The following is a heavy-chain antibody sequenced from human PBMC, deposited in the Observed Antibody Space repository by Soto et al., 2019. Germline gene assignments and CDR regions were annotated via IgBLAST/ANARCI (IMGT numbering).Heavy chain of an antibody. D-gene: IGHD5-18*01. V-gene: IGHV1-69*12. CDR2: IIPIFDTA. CDR3: ARDSDTSMVTSWFDP. J-gene: IGHJ5*02. CDR1: GGTFNSYS. Sequence: QVQLVQSGTEVKKPGSSVKVSCKASGGTFNSYSISWVRQAPGQGLEWMGGIIPIFDTANYAQKFQGRVTITADESTNTVYMEMRSLRSEDTAVYYCARDSDTSMVTSWFDPWGQGTLVTVSS.